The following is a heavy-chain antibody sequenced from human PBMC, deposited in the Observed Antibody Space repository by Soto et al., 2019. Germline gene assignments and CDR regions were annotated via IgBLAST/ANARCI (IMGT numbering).Heavy chain of an antibody. CDR3: GRQSRGYGTFVY. J-gene: IGHJ4*02. CDR2: INHSGST. Sequence: SETLSLTCAVYGGSFSGYYWSWIRQPPGKGLEWIGEINHSGSTNYNPSLKSRVTISVDRFKNQFSLNLNSVTAADTAMYYCGRQSRGYGTFVYWGQGTQVTVSS. V-gene: IGHV4-34*01. D-gene: IGHD5-12*01. CDR1: GGSFSGYY.